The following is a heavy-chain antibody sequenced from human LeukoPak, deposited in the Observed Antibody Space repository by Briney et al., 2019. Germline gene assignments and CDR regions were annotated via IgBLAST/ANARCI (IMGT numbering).Heavy chain of an antibody. CDR3: AASLGYCSGGSCYSRRGVDY. CDR2: IYYSGST. D-gene: IGHD2-15*01. V-gene: IGHV4-59*01. Sequence: SETLSLTCTVSGGSISSYYWSWIRQTPGKGLEWMGYIYYSGSTNYNPSLKSRVTISVDTSKNQFSLKLSSVTAADTAVYYCAASLGYCSGGSCYSRRGVDYWGQGTLVTVSS. CDR1: GGSISSYY. J-gene: IGHJ4*02.